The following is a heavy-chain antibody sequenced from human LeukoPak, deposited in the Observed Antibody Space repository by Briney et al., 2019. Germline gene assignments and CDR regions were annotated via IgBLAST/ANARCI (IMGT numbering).Heavy chain of an antibody. CDR3: ARDVTTASFDY. J-gene: IGHJ4*02. Sequence: AAVKVSCKASGYTFIRYAINWVRQAPGQGLGWMGWIDINTGNPTYAQGFTGRVVFSLDTSVTTAYLDISTLKAEDTAIYYCARDVTTASFDYWGQGTLVTVSS. CDR2: IDINTGNP. V-gene: IGHV7-4-1*02. CDR1: GYTFIRYA. D-gene: IGHD4-11*01.